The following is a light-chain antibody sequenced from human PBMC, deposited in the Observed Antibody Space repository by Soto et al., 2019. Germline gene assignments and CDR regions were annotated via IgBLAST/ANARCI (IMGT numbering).Light chain of an antibody. Sequence: DIVMTQPPDSPGMSMGERATINCKSSQNILYKSKNKNYLAWYQQKPGQPPKLLIYWASTRESGVPSRFSGSGSGTEFTLTISSLQPDDFATYYCQQYNSYWTFGQGTKVDIK. J-gene: IGKJ1*01. CDR1: QNILYKSKNKNY. V-gene: IGKV4-1*01. CDR3: QQYNSYWT. CDR2: WAS.